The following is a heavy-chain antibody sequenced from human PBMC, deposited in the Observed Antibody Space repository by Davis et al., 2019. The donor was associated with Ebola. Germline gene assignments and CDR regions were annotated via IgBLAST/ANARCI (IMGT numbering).Heavy chain of an antibody. V-gene: IGHV1-2*02. CDR2: INPDTGDT. J-gene: IGHJ6*02. CDR1: GNTFTGYY. CDR3: ASGTGRGGLDV. D-gene: IGHD3/OR15-3a*01. Sequence: AASVNVSCKASGNTFTGYYIHWVRQAPGQGLEWMGWINPDTGDTNFAQKFVGRVTMTRDSSISTAYMELRSLRSDDTAVYYCASGTGRGGLDVWGQGTTGTVSS.